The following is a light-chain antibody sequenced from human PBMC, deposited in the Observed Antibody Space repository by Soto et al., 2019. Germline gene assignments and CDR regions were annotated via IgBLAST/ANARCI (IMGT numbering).Light chain of an antibody. J-gene: IGKJ1*01. CDR1: QSISRS. CDR2: DAS. V-gene: IGKV3D-15*01. Sequence: EIVLTQSPAILSVSPGEGATLSCRASQSISRSLAWYQQKPGQAPRLLISDASTRATGIPDRFSGSGSGTEFTLTISSLQPDDFATYYCQQYNSYWTFGQGTKVDIK. CDR3: QQYNSYWT.